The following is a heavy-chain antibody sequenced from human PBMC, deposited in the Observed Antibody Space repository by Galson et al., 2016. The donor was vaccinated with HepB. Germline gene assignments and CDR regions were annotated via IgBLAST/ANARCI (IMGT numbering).Heavy chain of an antibody. CDR2: ISYDGSKT. Sequence: SLRLSCAASGFTFSIQAMSWVRQAPGKGLEWVAVISYDGSKTYYADFAKGRFTSSSDNSNNTHSLEMNSLRPGDTAVYYCSRYRLGRCSGGVCYSGYFQHWGQGTLVTVSS. J-gene: IGHJ1*01. V-gene: IGHV3-30*04. CDR1: GFTFSIQA. D-gene: IGHD2-15*01. CDR3: SRYRLGRCSGGVCYSGYFQH.